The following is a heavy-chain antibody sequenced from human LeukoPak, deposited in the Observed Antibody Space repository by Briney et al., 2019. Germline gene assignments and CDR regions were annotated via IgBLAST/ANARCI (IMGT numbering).Heavy chain of an antibody. CDR1: GFTFSSYA. V-gene: IGHV3-23*01. D-gene: IGHD2-15*01. CDR3: AKDTRKIRSIVVVVAAEYYFDY. J-gene: IGHJ4*02. CDR2: ISGSGGST. Sequence: PGGSLRLSCAASGFTFSSYAMSWVRQAAGKGLEWVSAISGSGGSTYYADSVKGRFTISRDNSKNTLYLQMNSLRAEDTAVYYCAKDTRKIRSIVVVVAAEYYFDYWGQGTLVTVSS.